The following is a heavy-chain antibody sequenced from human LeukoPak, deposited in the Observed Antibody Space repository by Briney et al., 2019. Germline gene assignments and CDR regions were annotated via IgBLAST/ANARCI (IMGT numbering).Heavy chain of an antibody. V-gene: IGHV4-4*02. CDR2: IYHSGIT. D-gene: IGHD5/OR15-5a*01. CDR3: ATLVSTRYYFDY. CDR1: GDSISSNTW. Sequence: PSETLSLTCAVSGDSISSNTWWSWARQPPGTGLEWIGEIYHSGITNYNPSLKSRVTISVDKSKNQFSLRLTSVTAADTAVYFCATLVSTRYYFDYWGQGTLVTVSS. J-gene: IGHJ4*02.